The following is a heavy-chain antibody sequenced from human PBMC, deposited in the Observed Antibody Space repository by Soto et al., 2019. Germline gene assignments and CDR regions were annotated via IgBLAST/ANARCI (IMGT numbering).Heavy chain of an antibody. CDR2: ISDTGGTK. J-gene: IGHJ6*02. Sequence: GGSLRLSCAASGFTFSDYYMSWIRQAPGKGLEWVSYISDTGGTKYYAESVKGRFTISRDNTKSSLYLQMNSLRAEDTAVYYCARGATPLPYSSSSLNYYYYGMDVWGQGTTVTVSS. CDR3: ARGATPLPYSSSSLNYYYYGMDV. D-gene: IGHD6-13*01. CDR1: GFTFSDYY. V-gene: IGHV3-11*04.